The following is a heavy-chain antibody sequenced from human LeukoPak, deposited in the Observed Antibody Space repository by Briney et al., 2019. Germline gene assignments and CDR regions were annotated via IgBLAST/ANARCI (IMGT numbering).Heavy chain of an antibody. CDR2: LRAYNGNT. V-gene: IGHV1-18*01. D-gene: IGHD3-3*01. CDR3: ARTAYDFWSGYYMPTQN. J-gene: IGHJ4*02. Sequence: PSVKLSCTASGFTFTSYGTTWVRHAPAQGIEWMGWLRAYNGNTNYAQKLQGRVTMTTDTSTSTAYMELRSLRSDDTAVYYCARTAYDFWSGYYMPTQNWGQGTLVSVSS. CDR1: GFTFTSYG.